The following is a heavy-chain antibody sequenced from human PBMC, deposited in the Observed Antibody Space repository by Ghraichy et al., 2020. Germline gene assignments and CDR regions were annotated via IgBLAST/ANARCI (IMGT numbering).Heavy chain of an antibody. J-gene: IGHJ4*02. Sequence: GESLNISCKGSGYSFTSYWIGWVRQMPGKGLEWMGIIYPGDSDTRYSPSFQGQVTISADKSISTAYLQWSSLKASDTAMYYCARRPHSSAWDFDYWGQGTLVTVSS. CDR3: ARRPHSSAWDFDY. CDR1: GYSFTSYW. CDR2: IYPGDSDT. V-gene: IGHV5-51*01. D-gene: IGHD6-6*01.